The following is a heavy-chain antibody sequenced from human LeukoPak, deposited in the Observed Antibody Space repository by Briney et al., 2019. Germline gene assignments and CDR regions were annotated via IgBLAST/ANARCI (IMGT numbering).Heavy chain of an antibody. V-gene: IGHV3-66*01. Sequence: GGSLRLSCAASGFTFRNYGMNWVRQAPGKGLEWVSVIYSGGSTYYADSVKGRFTISRDNSKNTLYLQMNSLRAEDTAVYYCAREIYYDSSGYYILGGGPPDYWGQGTLVTVSS. CDR3: AREIYYDSSGYYILGGGPPDY. CDR2: IYSGGST. CDR1: GFTFRNYG. D-gene: IGHD3-22*01. J-gene: IGHJ4*02.